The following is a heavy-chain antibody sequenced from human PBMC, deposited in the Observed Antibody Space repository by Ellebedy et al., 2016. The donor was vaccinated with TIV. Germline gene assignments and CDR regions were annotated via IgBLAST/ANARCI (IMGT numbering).Heavy chain of an antibody. CDR2: IGTAGDT. D-gene: IGHD5-18*01. V-gene: IGHV3-13*01. CDR3: ARVRFGDTAVSY. Sequence: GGSLRLSCAASGFTFRSYDMHWVRHAPGNGLEWVSAIGTAGDTYYPGSVKGRFTISRENAKNSLYLQMNSLRAEDTAVYYCARVRFGDTAVSYWGQGTLVTVSS. CDR1: GFTFRSYD. J-gene: IGHJ4*02.